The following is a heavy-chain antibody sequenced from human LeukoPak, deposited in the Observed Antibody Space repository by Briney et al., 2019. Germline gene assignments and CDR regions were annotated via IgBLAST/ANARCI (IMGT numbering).Heavy chain of an antibody. CDR1: GXSFTSYC. D-gene: IGHD5-24*01. J-gene: IGHJ4*02. CDR2: IDPSDSYT. V-gene: IGHV5-10-1*01. Sequence: PGESLRISFKGSGXSFTSYCISWVRQMPGKGLEWMGRIDPSDSYTNYSPSFQGHVTISADKSISTAYLQWSSLKASDTAMYYCATRCRDGFDCPFDYWGQGTLVTVSS. CDR3: ATRCRDGFDCPFDY.